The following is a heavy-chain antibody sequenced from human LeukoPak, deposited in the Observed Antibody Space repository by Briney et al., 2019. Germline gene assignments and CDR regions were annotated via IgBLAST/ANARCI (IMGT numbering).Heavy chain of an antibody. Sequence: ASVKVSCKASGYTFTSYGISWVRQAPGQGLEWMGWISAYNGNTNYAQKLQGRVTMTTDTSTSTAYMELRSLRSDDTAVYYCARDQEYYYDSSGPQDAFDIWGQGTMVTVSS. D-gene: IGHD3-22*01. CDR3: ARDQEYYYDSSGPQDAFDI. CDR2: ISAYNGNT. J-gene: IGHJ3*02. V-gene: IGHV1-18*01. CDR1: GYTFTSYG.